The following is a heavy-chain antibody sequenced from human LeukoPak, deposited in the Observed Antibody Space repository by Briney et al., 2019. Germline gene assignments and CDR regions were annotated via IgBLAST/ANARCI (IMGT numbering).Heavy chain of an antibody. V-gene: IGHV1-18*01. D-gene: IGHD2-15*01. CDR2: ISGYNGNT. CDR3: ARDDLDCSGGTCYPDNY. CDR1: GYTFNNYG. Sequence: ASVKVSCKASGYTFNNYGTSWVRQAPGQGLEWMGWISGYNGNTNYAERLQGRVTMTTDTSTRTAYMELRNLRSDDTAFYYCARDDLDCSGGTCYPDNYWGQGTLVAVSA. J-gene: IGHJ4*02.